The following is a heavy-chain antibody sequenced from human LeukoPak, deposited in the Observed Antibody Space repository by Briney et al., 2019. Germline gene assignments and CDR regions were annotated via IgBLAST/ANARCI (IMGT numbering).Heavy chain of an antibody. CDR3: ARAVHRITMVRGVIIYFDY. Sequence: PSETLSLTCAVYGGSFSGYYWSWIRQPPGKGVEWIGEIKHSGSTNSNPSLKSRVTISVATSKNQCSLKLSSVTAADTAVYYCARAVHRITMVRGVIIYFDYWGQGTLVTVSS. J-gene: IGHJ4*02. D-gene: IGHD3-10*01. CDR2: IKHSGST. CDR1: GGSFSGYY. V-gene: IGHV4-34*01.